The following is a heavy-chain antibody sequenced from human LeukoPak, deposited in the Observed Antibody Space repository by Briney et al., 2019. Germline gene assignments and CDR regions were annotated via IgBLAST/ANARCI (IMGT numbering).Heavy chain of an antibody. J-gene: IGHJ5*02. CDR3: AKGDTS. D-gene: IGHD2-21*02. V-gene: IGHV3-30*02. CDR1: GFNFSHYD. Sequence: EGSLRLSCVASGFNFSHYDMHWVRQAPGKGLDWVAFIHIDGSNKYYAVSVKGRFTISRDNSKNTLYLQMNSLRTEDTAVYYCAKGDTSWGQGTLVTVTS. CDR2: IHIDGSNK.